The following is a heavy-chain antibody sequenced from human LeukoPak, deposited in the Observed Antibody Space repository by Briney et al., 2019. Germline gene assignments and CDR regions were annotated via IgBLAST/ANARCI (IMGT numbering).Heavy chain of an antibody. J-gene: IGHJ4*02. CDR3: ARDRYGDYAVDY. V-gene: IGHV3-21*01. CDR1: GFTFISYS. D-gene: IGHD4-17*01. Sequence: PGGFLRLSCAASGFTFISYSMNWVRQAPGKGLEWVSSISSSSSYIYYADSVKGRFTISRDNAKNSLYLQMNSLRAEDTAVYYCARDRYGDYAVDYWGQGTLVTVSS. CDR2: ISSSSSYI.